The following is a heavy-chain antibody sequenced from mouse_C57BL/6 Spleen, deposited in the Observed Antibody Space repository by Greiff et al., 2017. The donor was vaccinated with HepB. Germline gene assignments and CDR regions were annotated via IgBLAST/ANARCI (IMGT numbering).Heavy chain of an antibody. CDR1: GFTFSSYA. J-gene: IGHJ4*01. Sequence: EVKLVESGEGLVKPGGSLKLSCAASGFTFSSYAMSWVRQTPEKRLEWVAYISSGGDYIYYADTVKGRFTISRDNARNTLYLQMSSLKSEDTAMYYCTRDTGTHYAMDYWGQGTSVTVST. CDR3: TRDTGTHYAMDY. CDR2: ISSGGDYI. V-gene: IGHV5-9-1*02. D-gene: IGHD3-1*01.